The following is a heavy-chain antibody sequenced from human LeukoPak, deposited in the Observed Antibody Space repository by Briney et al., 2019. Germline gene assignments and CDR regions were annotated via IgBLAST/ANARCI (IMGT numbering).Heavy chain of an antibody. CDR3: ARRRDFGIFIAKGDAFDI. Sequence: PSQTLSLTCTVSGGSISCGTYYWTWIRPPAGKGLEWIGRIYSSGSTSYNPSLDSRVRISIDTSKNQFSLKLSSVTTADTAVYYCARRRDFGIFIAKGDAFDIWGHGTMVTVSS. J-gene: IGHJ3*02. CDR1: GGSISCGTYY. CDR2: IYSSGST. V-gene: IGHV4-61*02. D-gene: IGHD3-9*01.